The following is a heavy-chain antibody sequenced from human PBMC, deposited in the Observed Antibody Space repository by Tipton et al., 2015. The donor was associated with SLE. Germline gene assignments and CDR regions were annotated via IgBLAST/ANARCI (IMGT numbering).Heavy chain of an antibody. J-gene: IGHJ6*02. D-gene: IGHD2-2*01. CDR2: ISYDGSNE. V-gene: IGHV3-30*04. CDR1: GFTFSNDV. Sequence: SLRLSCAASGFTFSNDVLHWVRQAPGKGLEWVAVISYDGSNENYADSVKGRFTISRDNAKNSLYLQMNSLRAEDTAVYYCTRGGWCRSTRCYDNYYFGMNVWGQGTTVTVSS. CDR3: TRGGWCRSTRCYDNYYFGMNV.